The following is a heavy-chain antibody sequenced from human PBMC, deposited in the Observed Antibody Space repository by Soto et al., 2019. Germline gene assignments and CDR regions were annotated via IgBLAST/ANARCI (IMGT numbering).Heavy chain of an antibody. CDR2: ISAYNDNT. J-gene: IGHJ4*02. D-gene: IGHD1-1*01. CDR1: GYTFSSYA. CDR3: AKRATGTYFDY. Sequence: ASVKVSCKASGYTFSSYAITWVRQAPGQGLEWMGWISAYNDNTNYAQNLQGRVTMTTDTSTSTAYMELRSLRSDDTAVYYCAKRATGTYFDYWGQGTLVTVSS. V-gene: IGHV1-18*01.